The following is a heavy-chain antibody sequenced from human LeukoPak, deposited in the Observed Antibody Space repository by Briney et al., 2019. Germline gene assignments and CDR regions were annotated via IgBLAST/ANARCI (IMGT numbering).Heavy chain of an antibody. CDR2: ISSSSSTI. J-gene: IGHJ6*03. CDR1: GFTFSSYS. CDR3: ARINWGADMDV. V-gene: IGHV3-48*01. Sequence: GGSLRLSCAASGFTFSSYSMNWVRQAPGKGLEWVSYISSSSSTIYYADSVKGRFTISRDNAKNSLYLQMNSLRAEDTAVYYCARINWGADMDVWGKGTTVTVSS. D-gene: IGHD7-27*01.